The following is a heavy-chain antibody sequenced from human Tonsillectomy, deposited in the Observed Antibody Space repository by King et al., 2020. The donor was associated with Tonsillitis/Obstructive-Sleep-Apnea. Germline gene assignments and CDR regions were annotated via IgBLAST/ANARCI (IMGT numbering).Heavy chain of an antibody. CDR1: GGSFNDYY. V-gene: IGHV4-34*01. Sequence: VQLQQWGAGLLKPSETLSLTCAVYGGSFNDYYWSWIRQPPGKGLEWIGEINHSGSTNYNPSLKSRVTISVDTSKNQFSLKLSSVTAADTAVYYCARGGGAILNWFDPWGQGTLVTVSS. CDR3: ARGGGAILNWFDP. CDR2: INHSGST. D-gene: IGHD2-21*01. J-gene: IGHJ5*02.